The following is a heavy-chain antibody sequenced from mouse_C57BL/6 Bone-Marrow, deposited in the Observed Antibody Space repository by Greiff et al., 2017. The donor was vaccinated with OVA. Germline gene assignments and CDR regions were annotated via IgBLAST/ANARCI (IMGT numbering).Heavy chain of an antibody. CDR2: IDPENGDT. V-gene: IGHV14-4*01. D-gene: IGHD1-2*01. Sequence: EVQRVESGAELVRPGASVKLSCTASGFNIQDDYMHWVKQRPEQGLEWIGWIDPENGDTASASKFQGKAPITADTSSNTAYLQLSSLTSEDTAVYYCTTIFHYYAWFAYWGQGTLVTVSA. J-gene: IGHJ3*01. CDR3: TTIFHYYAWFAY. CDR1: GFNIQDDY.